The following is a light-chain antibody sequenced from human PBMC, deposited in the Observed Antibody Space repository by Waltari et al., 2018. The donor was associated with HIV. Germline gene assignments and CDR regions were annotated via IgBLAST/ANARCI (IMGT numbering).Light chain of an antibody. CDR2: GAS. CDR3: QQYARSPWT. V-gene: IGKV3-20*01. CDR1: QTVGNSD. Sequence: EIVLTQSPGTLSLSPGERATLSCRASQTVGNSDLAWYQQKPGQAPRLLIYGASTRAASIPDRFTGSWSGTDFTLTIDTLEPEDFAVDYCQQYARSPWTFGQGTKVEIK. J-gene: IGKJ1*01.